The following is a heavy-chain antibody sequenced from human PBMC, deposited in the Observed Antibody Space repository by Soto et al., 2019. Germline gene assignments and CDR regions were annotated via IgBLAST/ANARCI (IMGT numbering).Heavy chain of an antibody. D-gene: IGHD3-10*01. J-gene: IGHJ1*01. Sequence: QVQLVQSGAEVKKHGSSVKVSCKASGGTFSSYAISWVRQAPGQGLEWMGGIIPIFGTANYAQKFQGRVTITADESTSTAYMELSSLRSEDTAVYYCARDDGGEGDQAEYFQHWGQGTLVTVSS. CDR2: IIPIFGTA. CDR1: GGTFSSYA. V-gene: IGHV1-69*01. CDR3: ARDDGGEGDQAEYFQH.